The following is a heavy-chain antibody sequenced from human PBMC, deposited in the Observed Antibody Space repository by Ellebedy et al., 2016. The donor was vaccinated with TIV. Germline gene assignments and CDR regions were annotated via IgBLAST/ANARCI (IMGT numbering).Heavy chain of an antibody. CDR1: GYTFTGYY. Sequence: ASVKVSCKASGYTFTGYYMHWVRQAPGQGLEWMGWINPNSGGTNYAQKFQGRVTITRDTSASTAYMELSSLRSEDTAVYYCARGGVGRYCTNGVCLQALGYWGQGTLVTVSS. D-gene: IGHD2-8*01. CDR2: INPNSGGT. V-gene: IGHV1-2*02. J-gene: IGHJ4*02. CDR3: ARGGVGRYCTNGVCLQALGY.